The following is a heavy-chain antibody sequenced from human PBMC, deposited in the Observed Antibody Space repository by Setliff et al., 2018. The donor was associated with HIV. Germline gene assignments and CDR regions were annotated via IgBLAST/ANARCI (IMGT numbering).Heavy chain of an antibody. CDR2: IYRDGAT. CDR3: ARGRRYFGDYYY. D-gene: IGHD4-17*01. CDR1: GFTVTDNY. V-gene: IGHV3-53*01. Sequence: PGGSLRLSCVVSGFTVTDNYMSWVRQAPGKGLEWLSVIYRDGATYYKDSVKGRFTISRDISKNTIYLQMNRLTSEDTAFYYCARGRRYFGDYYYWGQGTLVTVSS. J-gene: IGHJ4*02.